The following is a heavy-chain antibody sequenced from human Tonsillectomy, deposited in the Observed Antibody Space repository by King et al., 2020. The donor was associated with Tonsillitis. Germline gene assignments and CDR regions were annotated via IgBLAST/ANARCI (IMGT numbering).Heavy chain of an antibody. V-gene: IGHV3-23*04. CDR1: GFTFSTYA. D-gene: IGHD3-3*01. CDR3: AKCPYDFWSGGLYYAMDV. J-gene: IGHJ6*02. CDR2: MSGAGART. Sequence: VQLVESGGGLVQPGGSLRLSCAASGFTFSTYAMTWVRQAPGKGLEWVSVMSGAGARTYHADSVKGRFTISSDNSKNTLYLQMNSLRAEETAVYYCAKCPYDFWSGGLYYAMDVWGQGTTVTVSS.